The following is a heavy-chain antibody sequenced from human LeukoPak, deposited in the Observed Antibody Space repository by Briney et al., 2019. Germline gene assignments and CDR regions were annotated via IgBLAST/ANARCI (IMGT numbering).Heavy chain of an antibody. V-gene: IGHV3-30-3*01. CDR1: GFTFSSYA. CDR2: ISYDGSNK. CDR3: AEGLAVAGSFGGDY. Sequence: GRSLRLSCAASGFTFSSYAMHWVRQAPGKGLEWAAVISYDGSNKYYADSVKGRFTISRDNSKNTLYLQMNSLRVEDTAVYYCAEGLAVAGSFGGDYWGQGTLVTVSS. J-gene: IGHJ4*02. D-gene: IGHD6-19*01.